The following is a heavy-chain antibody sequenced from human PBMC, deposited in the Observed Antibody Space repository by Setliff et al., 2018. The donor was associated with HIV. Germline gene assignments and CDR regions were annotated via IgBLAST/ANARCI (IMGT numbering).Heavy chain of an antibody. V-gene: IGHV3-30*04. Sequence: QAGGSLRLSCTASRFTFTSYSMHWVRQAPGKGLEWVAVISHDGSIKYSADSVKGRFTISRDNSKSTLYLQMNSLRIEDTALYYCAREINTLQGEWFDPRGQGTLVTVSS. D-gene: IGHD3-16*01. CDR1: RFTFTSYS. CDR2: ISHDGSIK. J-gene: IGHJ5*02. CDR3: AREINTLQGEWFDP.